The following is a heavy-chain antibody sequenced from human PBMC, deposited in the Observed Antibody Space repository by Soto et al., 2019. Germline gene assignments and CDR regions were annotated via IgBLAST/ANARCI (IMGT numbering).Heavy chain of an antibody. V-gene: IGHV4-59*08. Sequence: QVQLQESGPGLVKPSETLSLTCTVSGGSISSYYWSWIRQPPGKGLEWIGYIYYSGSSNYNPSLKNRVTIXXDTSKNQFSLKLSSVTAADTAVYYCARRYGGNFDYWGQGTLVTVSS. J-gene: IGHJ4*02. CDR3: ARRYGGNFDY. D-gene: IGHD2-15*01. CDR2: IYYSGSS. CDR1: GGSISSYY.